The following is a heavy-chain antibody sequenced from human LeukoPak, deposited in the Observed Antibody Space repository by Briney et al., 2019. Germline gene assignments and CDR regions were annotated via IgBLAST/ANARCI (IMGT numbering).Heavy chain of an antibody. V-gene: IGHV3-7*01. J-gene: IGHJ3*02. D-gene: IGHD2/OR15-2a*01. CDR2: IKQDGSGK. Sequence: GGSLRLSCAASGFTFSNYWMSWVRQAPGKGLEWVANIKQDGSGKYYVDSVKGRFTISRDYAKDSLYLQMNSLRAEDTAVFYCARDLITFDAFDIWGQGTMVTVSS. CDR3: ARDLITFDAFDI. CDR1: GFTFSNYW.